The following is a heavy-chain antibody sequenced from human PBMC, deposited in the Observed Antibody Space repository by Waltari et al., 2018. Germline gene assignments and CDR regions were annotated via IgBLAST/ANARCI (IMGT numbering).Heavy chain of an antibody. D-gene: IGHD6-6*01. CDR1: GYSISSGYY. CDR2: IYHSGST. CDR3: ARDRFIAARPGAWFDP. V-gene: IGHV4-38-2*02. Sequence: QVQLQESGPGLVKPSETLFLTCTVSGYSISSGYYRGWIRQPPGKGLEWIGSIYHSGSTYYNPSLKSRVTISVDTSKNQFSLKLSSVTAADTAVYYCARDRFIAARPGAWFDPWGQGTLVTVSS. J-gene: IGHJ5*02.